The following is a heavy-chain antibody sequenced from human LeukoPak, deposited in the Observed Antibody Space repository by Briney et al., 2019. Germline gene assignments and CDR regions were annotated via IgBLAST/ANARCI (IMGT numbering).Heavy chain of an antibody. CDR2: ISAYNGNT. Sequence: ASVKVSCKASGYTFTSYGISWVRQAPGQGLEWMGWISAYNGNTNYAQKLQGRVTMTIDTSTSTAYMELRSLRSDDTAVYYCASSRAPPSPLDPWGQGTLVTVSS. V-gene: IGHV1-18*01. J-gene: IGHJ5*02. CDR1: GYTFTSYG. D-gene: IGHD6-6*01. CDR3: ASSRAPPSPLDP.